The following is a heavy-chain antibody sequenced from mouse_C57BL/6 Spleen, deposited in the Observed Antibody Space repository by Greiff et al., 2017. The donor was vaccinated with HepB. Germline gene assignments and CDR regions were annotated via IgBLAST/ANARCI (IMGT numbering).Heavy chain of an antibody. CDR1: GYTFTGYW. V-gene: IGHV1-9*01. CDR3: AREAWLLRGAMDY. J-gene: IGHJ4*01. Sequence: QVQLKQSGAELMKPGASVKLSCKATGYTFTGYWIEWVKQRPGHGLEWIGEILPGSGSTNYNEKFKGKATFTADTSTNTAYMQLSSLTTEDSAIYYWAREAWLLRGAMDYWGQGTSVTVSS. CDR2: ILPGSGST. D-gene: IGHD2-3*01.